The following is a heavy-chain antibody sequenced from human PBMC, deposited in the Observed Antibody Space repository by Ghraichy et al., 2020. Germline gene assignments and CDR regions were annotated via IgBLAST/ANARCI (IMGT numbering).Heavy chain of an antibody. CDR2: INHSGST. V-gene: IGHV4-34*01. J-gene: IGHJ4*02. D-gene: IGHD6-13*01. Sequence: SETLSLTCAVYGGSFSGYYWSWIRQPPGKGLEWIGEINHSGSTNYNPSLKSRVTISVDTSKNQFSLKLSSVTAADTAVYYCARGRRGDSSSWETKQFDYWGQGTLVTVSS. CDR1: GGSFSGYY. CDR3: ARGRRGDSSSWETKQFDY.